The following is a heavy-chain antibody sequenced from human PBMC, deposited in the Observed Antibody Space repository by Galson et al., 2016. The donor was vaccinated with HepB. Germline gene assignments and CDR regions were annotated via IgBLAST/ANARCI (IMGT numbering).Heavy chain of an antibody. CDR1: GFTFSIHD. CDR2: IGTAGDT. V-gene: IGHV3-13*01. D-gene: IGHD1-14*01. J-gene: IGHJ6*04. CDR3: ARGKSLLTMPRNYGLDV. Sequence: SLRLSCAASGFTFSIHDMHWVRQVTGKGLEWVSAIGTAGDTYYPDSVKGRFTISRENAKNSLYLQMNDLRAGDTAVYYCARGKSLLTMPRNYGLDVWGKGTAVTVSS.